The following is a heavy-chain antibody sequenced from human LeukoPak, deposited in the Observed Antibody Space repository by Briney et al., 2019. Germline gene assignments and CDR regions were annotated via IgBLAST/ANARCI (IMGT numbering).Heavy chain of an antibody. Sequence: GRSLRLSCTASGFTFSSYAMHWVRQAPGKGLEWVAAIRCNGGSTYYADSVKGRFTISRDNTKNTLYLQMNSLRAEDTAVYYCAMHTNKLYSSGMDVWRQGTADSV. J-gene: IGHJ6*02. V-gene: IGHV3-23*01. CDR2: IRCNGGST. CDR1: GFTFSSYA. CDR3: AMHTNKLYSSGMDV. D-gene: IGHD2-15*01.